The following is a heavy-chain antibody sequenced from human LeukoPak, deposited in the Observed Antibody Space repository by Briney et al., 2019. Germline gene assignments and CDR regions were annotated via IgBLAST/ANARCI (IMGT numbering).Heavy chain of an antibody. J-gene: IGHJ4*02. CDR3: ARERRYNSAWLAYYFDY. D-gene: IGHD6-19*01. CDR1: GGSISSGSYY. Sequence: PSQTLSLTCTVSGGSISSGSYYWSWIRQPAGKGLEWIGRIYTSGSTNYNPSLKSRVTISVDTSKNQFSLKLSSVTAANTAVYYCARERRYNSAWLAYYFDYWGQGTLVTASS. V-gene: IGHV4-61*02. CDR2: IYTSGST.